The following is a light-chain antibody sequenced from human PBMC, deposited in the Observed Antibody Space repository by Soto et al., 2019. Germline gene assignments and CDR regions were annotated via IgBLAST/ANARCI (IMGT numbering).Light chain of an antibody. CDR3: QEYHKWPFYT. V-gene: IGKV3-15*01. CDR2: GAS. Sequence: EVVMTQSPVTLSVSPEERATLSCRASQNISNNLAWYQQRLGQPPRLLIYGASTRATGVTARFGGSGSGTEFTLTISSLQSEDFAVYYCQEYHKWPFYTFGQGTKLEIK. CDR1: QNISNN. J-gene: IGKJ2*01.